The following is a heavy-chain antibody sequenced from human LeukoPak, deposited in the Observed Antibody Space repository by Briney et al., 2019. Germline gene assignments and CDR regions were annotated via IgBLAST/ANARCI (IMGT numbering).Heavy chain of an antibody. J-gene: IGHJ4*02. CDR2: ISNSGNT. CDR3: ARAGSGYSFDY. CDR1: GGSISSYY. D-gene: IGHD3-22*01. V-gene: IGHV4-59*01. Sequence: PSETLSLTCTVSGGSISSYYWNWIRQPPGKGLEWIGYISNSGNTNDNPSLKSRLTMSIDTSKNQFSLRLNSVTAADTAVYYCARAGSGYSFDYWGQGTLVTVSS.